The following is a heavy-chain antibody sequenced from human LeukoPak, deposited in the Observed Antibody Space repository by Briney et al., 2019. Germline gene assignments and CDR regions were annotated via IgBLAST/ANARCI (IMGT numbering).Heavy chain of an antibody. CDR2: VNNDAKEK. J-gene: IGHJ4*02. D-gene: IGHD4-23*01. Sequence: GGSLRLSCAASGFSFSEYWMSWVRLTPGKGLEWVANVNNDAKEKYYVDSVKGRFTVSRDNSKNTLYLQMNSLRAEDTAVYYCARMGSTVGPLWGQGTLVTVSS. CDR3: ARMGSTVGPL. V-gene: IGHV3-7*03. CDR1: GFSFSEYW.